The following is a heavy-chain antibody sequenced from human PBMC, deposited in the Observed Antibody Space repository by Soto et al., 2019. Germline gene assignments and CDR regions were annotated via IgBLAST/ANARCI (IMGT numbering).Heavy chain of an antibody. CDR3: ARGEVWQFVARPLFDY. CDR2: ISAGNGNT. Sequence: QVQLVQSGAEVKKPGASVKVSCETSGYTYTSYAIHWVRQAPGQRTEWMGWISAGNGNTKYSETFRDRVTITSDSSARTAYMDLASLAAEDTAVYYCARGEVWQFVARPLFDYWGQGTLVAVSS. D-gene: IGHD6-6*01. J-gene: IGHJ4*02. CDR1: GYTYTSYA. V-gene: IGHV1-3*01.